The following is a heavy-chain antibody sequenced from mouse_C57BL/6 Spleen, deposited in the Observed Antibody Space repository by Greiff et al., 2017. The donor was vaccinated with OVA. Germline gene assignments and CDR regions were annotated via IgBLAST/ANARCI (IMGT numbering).Heavy chain of an antibody. J-gene: IGHJ4*01. CDR3: ARGGDATAQATRAMDY. V-gene: IGHV1-50*01. CDR2: IDPSDSYT. D-gene: IGHD3-2*02. CDR1: GYTFTSYW. Sequence: QVQLQQSGAELVKPGASVKLSCKASGYTFTSYWMQWVKQRPGQGLEWIGEIDPSDSYTNYNQKFKGKATLTVDTSSSTAYMQLSSLTSEDSAVYYCARGGDATAQATRAMDYWGQGTSVTVSS.